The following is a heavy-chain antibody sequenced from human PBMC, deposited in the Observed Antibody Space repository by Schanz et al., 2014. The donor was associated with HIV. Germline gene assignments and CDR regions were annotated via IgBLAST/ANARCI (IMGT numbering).Heavy chain of an antibody. D-gene: IGHD3-10*01. CDR2: INHSGST. Sequence: QVQLQQWGAGLLKPSETLSLTCAVYGSSVTYFYWTWIRQSPGKGLEWIGEINHSGSTNYNPSLKSRVTISVDPSKNQFSLKLSSVTAADTAVYYCARGDDYYGSGTPAYYHAMDVWGQGTTVTVSS. V-gene: IGHV4-34*02. J-gene: IGHJ6*02. CDR1: GSSVTYFY. CDR3: ARGDDYYGSGTPAYYHAMDV.